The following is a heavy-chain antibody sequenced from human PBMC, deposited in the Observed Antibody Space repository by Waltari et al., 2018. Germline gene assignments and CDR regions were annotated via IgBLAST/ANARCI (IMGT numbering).Heavy chain of an antibody. D-gene: IGHD2-21*01. V-gene: IGHV4-61*09. CDR2: IYTSGST. CDR3: ASDLVGTSTFDI. CDR1: GGSISSGSYY. Sequence: QVQLQESGPGLVKPSQTLSLTCTVSGGSISSGSYYWSWIRQPAGKGLEWIGYIYTSGSTNSNPSLKSRVTISVDTSKNQFSLKLSSVTAADTAVYYCASDLVGTSTFDIWGQGTMVTVSS. J-gene: IGHJ3*02.